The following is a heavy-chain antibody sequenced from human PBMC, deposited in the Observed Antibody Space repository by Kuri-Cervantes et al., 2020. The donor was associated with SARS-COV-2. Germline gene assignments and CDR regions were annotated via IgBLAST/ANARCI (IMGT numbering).Heavy chain of an antibody. D-gene: IGHD1-7*01. J-gene: IGHJ6*03. V-gene: IGHV4-30-4*08. CDR2: IYYSGSA. CDR1: GGSISSGDYY. Sequence: LRLSCTVSGGSISSGDYYWSWIRQPPGKGLEWIGYIYYSGSAYYNPSLKSRVTISVDTSKNQFSLKLSSVTAADTAVYYCARTLASITGTYMDVWGKGTTVTVSS. CDR3: ARTLASITGTYMDV.